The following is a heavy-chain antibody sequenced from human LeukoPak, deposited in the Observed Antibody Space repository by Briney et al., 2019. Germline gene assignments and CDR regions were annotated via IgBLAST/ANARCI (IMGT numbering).Heavy chain of an antibody. CDR2: IWYDGSNE. D-gene: IGHD3-16*01. CDR1: GITFRTYG. V-gene: IGHV3-33*01. J-gene: IGHJ4*02. Sequence: GRPLRLSCAASGITFRTYGMHWVRQTPGKGLEWVALIWYDGSNEYYADSVKGRFTIFRDNSKNTVFLQMNGLRAEDTAVYYCARGGGPDYFDYWGQGTLVTVSS. CDR3: ARGGGPDYFDY.